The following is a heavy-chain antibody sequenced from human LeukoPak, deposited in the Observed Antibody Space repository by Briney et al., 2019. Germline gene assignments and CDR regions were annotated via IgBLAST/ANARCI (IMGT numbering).Heavy chain of an antibody. V-gene: IGHV3-30*03. CDR3: TTDDSYGLY. Sequence: GRSLRLSCAASGFTFSSYGMHWVRQAPGKGLEWVAVISYDGSNKYYADSVKGRFTISRDNSKNTLYLQMNSLKTEDTAVYYCTTDDSYGLYWGQGTLVTVSS. CDR2: ISYDGSNK. J-gene: IGHJ4*02. CDR1: GFTFSSYG. D-gene: IGHD5-18*01.